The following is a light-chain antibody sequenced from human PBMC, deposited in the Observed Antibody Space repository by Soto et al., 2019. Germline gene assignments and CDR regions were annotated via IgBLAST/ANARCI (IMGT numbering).Light chain of an antibody. CDR3: QHRSNWPPYT. CDR1: QSVSSY. Sequence: EIVLTQSPATLSLSPGERATLSCRASQSVSSYLAWYQQKPGQTPRLLIYDASSRATGIPARFSGSGSGTDFTLTISSLEPEDFAVYYCQHRSNWPPYTFGQGTKVDIK. CDR2: DAS. J-gene: IGKJ2*01. V-gene: IGKV3-11*01.